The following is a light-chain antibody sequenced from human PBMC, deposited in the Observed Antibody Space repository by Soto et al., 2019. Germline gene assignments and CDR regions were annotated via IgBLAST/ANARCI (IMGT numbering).Light chain of an antibody. CDR1: QSVNNY. Sequence: EIFLTQSPSTLSLSPVEIATLSCRASQSVNNYLAWYQQRPGQAPRLIIYDASNRATGIPARFSGSGSGTDFTLTISRLEPEDFAVYYCQQYGSSPRTFGQGTKVDIK. J-gene: IGKJ1*01. CDR2: DAS. V-gene: IGKV3-20*01. CDR3: QQYGSSPRT.